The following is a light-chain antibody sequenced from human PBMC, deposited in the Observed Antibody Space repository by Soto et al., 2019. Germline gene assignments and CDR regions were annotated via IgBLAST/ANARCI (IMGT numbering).Light chain of an antibody. J-gene: IGKJ1*01. Sequence: EIVLTQSPGTLSLSPGERATLSCRASQSVGDNSLTWYQQRPGQAPRVLFEGASNRATGSPDWFSGSGAGTDFTLTIISLEPEDFAMYYCQQYDRSPRTFGQGTRVEIK. CDR1: QSVGDNS. CDR3: QQYDRSPRT. CDR2: GAS. V-gene: IGKV3-20*01.